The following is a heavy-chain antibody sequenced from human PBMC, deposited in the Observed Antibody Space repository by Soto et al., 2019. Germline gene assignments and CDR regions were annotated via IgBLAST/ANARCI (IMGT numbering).Heavy chain of an antibody. CDR2: IVVGSGNT. V-gene: IGHV1-58*01. CDR1: GFTFTSSA. Sequence: GASVKVSCKASGFTFTSSAVQWVRQARGQRLEWIGWIVVGSGNTNYAQKFQERVTITRDMSTSTAYMELSSLRSEDTAVYYCARPLGYCSGGSCYSWWAIDIWGQGTMVTVSS. J-gene: IGHJ3*02. D-gene: IGHD2-15*01. CDR3: ARPLGYCSGGSCYSWWAIDI.